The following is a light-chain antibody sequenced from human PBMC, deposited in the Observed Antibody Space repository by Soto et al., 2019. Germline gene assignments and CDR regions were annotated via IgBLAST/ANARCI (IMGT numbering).Light chain of an antibody. Sequence: DIQMTHSPSSVSASVGDRVTITCRASQGISSWLAWYQQKPGQAPKLLIYVASTLHRGVPSRFSGSGSGTDFTLTGSSMQPADFATYYCQQANSFPFTFGPGTKVD. V-gene: IGKV1-12*01. J-gene: IGKJ3*01. CDR1: QGISSW. CDR3: QQANSFPFT. CDR2: VAS.